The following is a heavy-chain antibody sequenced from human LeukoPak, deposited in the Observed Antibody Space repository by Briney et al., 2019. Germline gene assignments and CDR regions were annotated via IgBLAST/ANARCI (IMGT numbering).Heavy chain of an antibody. CDR1: GFTFSSYS. J-gene: IGHJ4*02. CDR2: INWNGGST. CDR3: ARTSGVHYDSSGRPPFDY. V-gene: IGHV3-20*04. Sequence: PGGSLRLSCAASGFTFSSYSMNWVRQAPRKGLEWVSGINWNGGSTGYADSVKGRFTISRDNAKNSLYPQMNSLRAEDTALYYCARTSGVHYDSSGRPPFDYWGQGTLVTVSS. D-gene: IGHD3-22*01.